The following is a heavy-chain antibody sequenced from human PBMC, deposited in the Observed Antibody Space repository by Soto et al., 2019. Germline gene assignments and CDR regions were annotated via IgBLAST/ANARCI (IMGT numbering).Heavy chain of an antibody. V-gene: IGHV3-33*01. D-gene: IGHD2-2*01. J-gene: IGHJ4*02. CDR1: GFTFSDYG. CDR3: ARDQGCSSTSCREAYFDY. Sequence: QVQLVESGGGVVQPGRSLRLSCAASGFTFSDYGMHWVRQAPGKGLEWVAIIWYDGSNKYYADSVKGRFTISRDNSKNTLYLQMNSLRAEDTAVYYCARDQGCSSTSCREAYFDYWDQGTLVTVSS. CDR2: IWYDGSNK.